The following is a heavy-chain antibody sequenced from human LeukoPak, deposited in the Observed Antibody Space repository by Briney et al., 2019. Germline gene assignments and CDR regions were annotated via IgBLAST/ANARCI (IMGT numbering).Heavy chain of an antibody. CDR3: ARGLTTHAGTFDY. J-gene: IGHJ4*02. V-gene: IGHV4-59*01. Sequence: KSSETLSLTCSVSGGSISRYYWSWIRQPPGKGLEWIGYIDYSGTTDYNPSLKSRVTISVDTSKNQFSLRLNSVTAADTAGYYCARGLTTHAGTFDYWGQGTLVTVSS. CDR2: IDYSGTT. CDR1: GGSISRYY. D-gene: IGHD6-13*01.